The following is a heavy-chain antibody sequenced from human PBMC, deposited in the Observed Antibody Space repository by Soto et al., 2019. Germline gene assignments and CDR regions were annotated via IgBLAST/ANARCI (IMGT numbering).Heavy chain of an antibody. D-gene: IGHD6-19*01. V-gene: IGHV3-48*01. CDR3: AELAVAGH. CDR2: ISSSSSTI. Sequence: EVQLVESGGGLVQPGGSLRPPCEASGLTFGSYSMNWVRQAPGKGLEWVSYISSSSSTIYYADSVKGRFTISRDNAKNSLYLQMNSLRAEDTAVYYCAELAVAGHWGQGTLVTVSS. J-gene: IGHJ4*02. CDR1: GLTFGSYS.